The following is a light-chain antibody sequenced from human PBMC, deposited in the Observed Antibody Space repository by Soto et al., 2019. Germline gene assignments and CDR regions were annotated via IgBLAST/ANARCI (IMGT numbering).Light chain of an antibody. CDR2: DVS. V-gene: IGLV2-11*01. CDR3: CSYAGSPYV. Sequence: QSVLTQPRSVSGSPGQSVTISCTGTSSDVGRYNYVSWYQHHPGKAPKLMIYDVSTRPSGVPDRFSGSKSGTTASLTISGLQAEDEADYYCCSYAGSPYVFGTGTKV. CDR1: SSDVGRYNY. J-gene: IGLJ1*01.